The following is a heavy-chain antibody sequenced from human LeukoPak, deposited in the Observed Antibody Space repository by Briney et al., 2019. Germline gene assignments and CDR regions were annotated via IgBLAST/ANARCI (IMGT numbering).Heavy chain of an antibody. CDR2: ISSSSSYT. Sequence: PGGSLRLSWAASGFTFSDYYMSWIRQAPGKGLEWVSYISSSSSYTNYADSVKGRFTISRDNAKNSLYLQMNSLRAEDTAVYYCAVDYYGSGSPPDYWGQGTLVTVSS. V-gene: IGHV3-11*06. CDR3: AVDYYGSGSPPDY. D-gene: IGHD3-10*01. CDR1: GFTFSDYY. J-gene: IGHJ4*02.